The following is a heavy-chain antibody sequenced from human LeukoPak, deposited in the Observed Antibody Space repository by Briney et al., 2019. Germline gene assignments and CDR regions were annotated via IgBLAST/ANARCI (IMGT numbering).Heavy chain of an antibody. J-gene: IGHJ6*02. CDR2: MNPNSGNT. D-gene: IGHD2-8*01. Sequence: GASVKVSCKASGYTFTSYDINWVRQATGQGLEWMGWMNPNSGNTGYAQKFQGRVTMTRNTSISTAYMVLSSLRSEDTAVYYCAREGVYYYGMDVWGQGTTVTVSS. CDR3: AREGVYYYGMDV. CDR1: GYTFTSYD. V-gene: IGHV1-8*01.